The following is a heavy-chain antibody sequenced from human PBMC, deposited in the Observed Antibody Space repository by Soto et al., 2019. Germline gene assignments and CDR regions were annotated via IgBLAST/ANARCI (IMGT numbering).Heavy chain of an antibody. Sequence: QVLLVQSGAEVKKPGASVKISCTASGYTVTTHYMHWVRQAPGRGFEWMVAINPGSGAAKYTQTFQARVTMTRDTSSNTVYMEMSALRSEDTAVFYCARGGAVGVAGSAAFDMWGQGTMVTVSS. D-gene: IGHD3-3*01. CDR3: ARGGAVGVAGSAAFDM. CDR2: INPGSGAA. V-gene: IGHV1-46*01. J-gene: IGHJ3*02. CDR1: GYTVTTHY.